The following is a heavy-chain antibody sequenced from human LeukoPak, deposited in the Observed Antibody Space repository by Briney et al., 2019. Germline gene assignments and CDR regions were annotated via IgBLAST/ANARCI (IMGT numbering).Heavy chain of an antibody. J-gene: IGHJ4*02. D-gene: IGHD3-22*01. Sequence: LGESLKISCKGSGYSFTSYWISWVRQMPGKGLEWMGRVDPSDSYTNYSPSFQGHVSISADKSISTAYLQWRSLKASDTAMYYCARGDSSGDRYFDYWGQGTLVTVSS. CDR1: GYSFTSYW. CDR3: ARGDSSGDRYFDY. CDR2: VDPSDSYT. V-gene: IGHV5-10-1*01.